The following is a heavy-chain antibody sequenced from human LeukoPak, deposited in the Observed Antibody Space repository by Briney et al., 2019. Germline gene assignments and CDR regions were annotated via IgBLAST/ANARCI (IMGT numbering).Heavy chain of an antibody. CDR2: ISSSGSTI. Sequence: GGSLRLSRAASGFTFSSYEMNWVRQAPGKGLEWVSYISSSGSTIYYADSVKGRFTISRDNAKNSLYLQMNSLRAEDTAVYYCANLDWLLDYWGQGTLVTVSS. D-gene: IGHD3-9*01. J-gene: IGHJ4*02. V-gene: IGHV3-48*03. CDR1: GFTFSSYE. CDR3: ANLDWLLDY.